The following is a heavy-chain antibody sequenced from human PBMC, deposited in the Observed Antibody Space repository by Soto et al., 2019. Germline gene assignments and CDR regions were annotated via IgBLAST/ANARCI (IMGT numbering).Heavy chain of an antibody. J-gene: IGHJ3*02. CDR1: GLTVSSNY. Sequence: EVQLVESGGGLVQPGGSLRLSCAASGLTVSSNYMSWVRQAPGKGLEWVSVIYSGGSTYYADSVKGRFTISGHHSKNTLYRQMTSLRAEDTAVYYCATDARYIEATGMAAFDIWGQGTMVTVSS. D-gene: IGHD5-12*01. CDR3: ATDARYIEATGMAAFDI. V-gene: IGHV3-53*04. CDR2: IYSGGST.